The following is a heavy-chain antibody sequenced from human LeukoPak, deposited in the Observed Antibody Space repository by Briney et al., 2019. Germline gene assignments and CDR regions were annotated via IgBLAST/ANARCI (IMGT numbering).Heavy chain of an antibody. D-gene: IGHD6-19*01. CDR1: GGSISSNNYY. V-gene: IGHV4-39*01. J-gene: IGHJ4*02. Sequence: PSETLSLTCTVSGGSISSNNYYWGWIRQPPGKGLEWIGSIYYSGSTYYNPSLKSRVTISVDTSKNQFSLKLSSVTAADTAVYYCARVPYGSGWYRDFDYWGQGTLVTVSS. CDR3: ARVPYGSGWYRDFDY. CDR2: IYYSGST.